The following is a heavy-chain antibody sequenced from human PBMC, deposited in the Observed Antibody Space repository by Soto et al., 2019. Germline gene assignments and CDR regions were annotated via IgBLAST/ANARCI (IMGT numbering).Heavy chain of an antibody. J-gene: IGHJ6*02. CDR2: ISGSGGST. CDR3: AKETPRIDYYGSGRWASYYGMDV. V-gene: IGHV3-23*01. CDR1: GFTFSSYA. D-gene: IGHD3-10*01. Sequence: GGSLRLSCAASGFTFSSYAMSWVRQAPGKGLEWVSAISGSGGSTYYADSVKGRFTISRDNSKNTLYLQMNSLRAEDTAVYYCAKETPRIDYYGSGRWASYYGMDVWGQGTTVTVSS.